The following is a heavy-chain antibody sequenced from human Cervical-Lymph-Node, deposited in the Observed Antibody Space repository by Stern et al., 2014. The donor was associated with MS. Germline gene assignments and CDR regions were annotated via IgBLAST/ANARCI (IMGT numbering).Heavy chain of an antibody. V-gene: IGHV1-18*01. J-gene: IGHJ5*02. CDR3: ARDPRIAVAGTGGGFDP. Sequence: QMQLVQSGTEVKKPGASVKVSCKSSGYSFNTYGISWVRQAPGQGLEWMGWISGYNDNTNYVEKFQGRVTMTKDTSTSTAYMELRSLTSDDTAVYYCARDPRIAVAGTGGGFDPWGQGTLVTVSS. CDR1: GYSFNTYG. D-gene: IGHD6-19*01. CDR2: ISGYNDNT.